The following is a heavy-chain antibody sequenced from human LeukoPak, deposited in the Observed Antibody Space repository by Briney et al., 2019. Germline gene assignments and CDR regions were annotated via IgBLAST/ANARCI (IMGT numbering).Heavy chain of an antibody. D-gene: IGHD3-10*01. CDR2: ISGSGGST. J-gene: IGHJ6*02. CDR1: GFTFSSYA. CDR3: ARQTYYYGSGSPRGAMDV. Sequence: PGGSLRLSCAASGFTFSSYAMSWVRQAPGKGLEWVSAISGSGGSTYYADSVKGRFTIYRDNAKNSLYLQMKSLRAEDTAVYYCARQTYYYGSGSPRGAMDVWGQGTTVTVSS. V-gene: IGHV3-23*01.